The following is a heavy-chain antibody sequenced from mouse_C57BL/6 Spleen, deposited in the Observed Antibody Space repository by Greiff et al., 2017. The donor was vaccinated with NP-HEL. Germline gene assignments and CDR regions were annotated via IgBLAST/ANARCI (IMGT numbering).Heavy chain of an antibody. J-gene: IGHJ2*01. V-gene: IGHV8-8*01. D-gene: IGHD1-1*01. CDR2: IWWDDDK. CDR3: ARIVDYYGSSFFYFDY. CDR1: GFSLSTFGMG. Sequence: QVTLKVSGPGILQPSQTLSLTCSFSGFSLSTFGMGVGWIRQPSGKGLEWLAHIWWDDDKYYNPALKSRLTISKDTSKNQVFLKIANVDTADTATYYCARIVDYYGSSFFYFDYWGQGTTLTVSS.